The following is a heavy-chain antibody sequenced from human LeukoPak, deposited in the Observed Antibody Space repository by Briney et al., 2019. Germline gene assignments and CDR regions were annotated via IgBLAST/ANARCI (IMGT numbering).Heavy chain of an antibody. J-gene: IGHJ5*02. CDR1: GGTFSSYA. CDR2: IIPIFGTA. V-gene: IGHV1-69*13. Sequence: SVKVSCKASGGTFSSYAISWVRQAPGQGLEWMGGIIPIFGTANYAQKFQGRVTITGDESTSTAYMELSSLRSEDTAVYYCARRQTYYYDSSGHNWFDPWGQGTLVTVSS. CDR3: ARRQTYYYDSSGHNWFDP. D-gene: IGHD3-22*01.